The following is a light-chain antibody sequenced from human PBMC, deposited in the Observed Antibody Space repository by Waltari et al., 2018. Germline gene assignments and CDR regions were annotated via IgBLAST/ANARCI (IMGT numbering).Light chain of an antibody. J-gene: IGLJ2*01. Sequence: QSALTQPRSVSGSPGQSVTISCTGTSSDFGGYHSVSWYQQDPGKAPKLLIFDVSERPSGVSDRFSGSKSGNTASLTISGLQAEDEADYHCCSFAAGNTVIFGGGTKLTVV. CDR3: CSFAAGNTVI. CDR2: DVS. V-gene: IGLV2-11*01. CDR1: SSDFGGYHS.